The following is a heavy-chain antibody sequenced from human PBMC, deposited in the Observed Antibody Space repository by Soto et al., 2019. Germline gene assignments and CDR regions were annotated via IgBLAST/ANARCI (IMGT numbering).Heavy chain of an antibody. D-gene: IGHD3-22*01. CDR2: IYYSGST. V-gene: IGHV4-31*03. CDR3: ARDSASNSSGYYYHFDY. CDR1: GGSISSGGYY. Sequence: SETLSLTCTVSGGSISSGGYYWSWIRQHPGKGLEWIGYIYYSGSTYYNPPLKSRVTISVDTSKNQFSLKLSSVTAADTAVYYCARDSASNSSGYYYHFDYWGQGTLVTVSS. J-gene: IGHJ4*02.